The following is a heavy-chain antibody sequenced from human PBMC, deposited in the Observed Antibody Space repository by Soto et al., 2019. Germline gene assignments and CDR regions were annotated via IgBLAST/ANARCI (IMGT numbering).Heavy chain of an antibody. CDR3: ARVRQGCSSTSCYLDP. CDR2: ILHSGAT. V-gene: IGHV4-4*02. Sequence: PSETLSLTCAVSCVSISSTNLGHWVRQPPGEGLEVIGEILHSGATNYNPSLKTRVAISVAKSKNQFSLKLNSVTAADTAVYYCARVRQGCSSTSCYLDPWGQGTLVTVSS. D-gene: IGHD2-2*01. CDR1: CVSISSTNL. J-gene: IGHJ5*02.